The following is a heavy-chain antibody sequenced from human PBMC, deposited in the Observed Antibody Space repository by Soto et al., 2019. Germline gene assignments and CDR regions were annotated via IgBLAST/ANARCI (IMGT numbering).Heavy chain of an antibody. CDR3: ACLDRLLYYYAMDV. J-gene: IGHJ6*02. D-gene: IGHD3-16*01. CDR2: IDPTDSHT. CDR1: GYSFTSYW. Sequence: GESLKISCKGSGYSFTSYWISWVRQMPGKGLEWMGRIDPTDSHTYYSPSFQGHITISADKSISTYYLHWSSLKASDTAIYYCACLDRLLYYYAMDVWGQGSTVTVSS. V-gene: IGHV5-10-1*01.